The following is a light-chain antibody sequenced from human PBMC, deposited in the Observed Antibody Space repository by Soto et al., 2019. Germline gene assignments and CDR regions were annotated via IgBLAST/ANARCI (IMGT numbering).Light chain of an antibody. Sequence: QSALTQPASASGSPGQSITISCTGTSSDVGGYNFVSWYQQHPGKAPKFIIYDVKNRPSGVSNRFSGSRSGNTASLTISGLQAEDEADYYCSSYTGSSTVVFGGGTKLTVL. CDR2: DVK. CDR3: SSYTGSSTVV. CDR1: SSDVGGYNF. J-gene: IGLJ3*02. V-gene: IGLV2-14*03.